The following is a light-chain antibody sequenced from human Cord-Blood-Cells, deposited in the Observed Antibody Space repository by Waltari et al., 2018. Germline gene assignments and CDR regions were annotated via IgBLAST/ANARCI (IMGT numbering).Light chain of an antibody. J-gene: IGLJ2*01. CDR3: QAWDSSTVV. Sequence: SYELTQPPSVSLSPGQTASITCSGDKLGDKYACWYQQKPGQSPVLVIYKDSNRPSGIPDRFSGSNSGNTATLTISGTQAMDEADYYCQAWDSSTVVFGGGTKLTVL. CDR1: KLGDKY. V-gene: IGLV3-1*01. CDR2: KDS.